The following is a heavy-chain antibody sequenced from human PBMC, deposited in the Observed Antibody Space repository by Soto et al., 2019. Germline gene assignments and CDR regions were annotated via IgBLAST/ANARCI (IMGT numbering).Heavy chain of an antibody. CDR3: ASHNYYNSDRRSSPLDY. CDR1: GFTFSNYA. CDR2: ISGSGDVT. V-gene: IGHV3-23*01. Sequence: EVHLLESGGGLVQPGGSLRLSCAASGFTFSNYAMSWVRQAPGKGLEWVSAISGSGDVTHYADSVKGRFTISRDNSKTTLYLQMNSLRAEDTAVYFCASHNYYNSDRRSSPLDYWGPGTLVTVSS. J-gene: IGHJ4*02. D-gene: IGHD3-10*01.